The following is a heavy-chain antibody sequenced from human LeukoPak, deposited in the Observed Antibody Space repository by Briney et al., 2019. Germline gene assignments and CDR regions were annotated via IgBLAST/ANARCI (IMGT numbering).Heavy chain of an antibody. CDR3: ARLAMLRGVPYFDY. V-gene: IGHV4-59*11. J-gene: IGHJ4*02. CDR2: ISYSEST. CDR1: GGSISGHY. Sequence: PSETLSLTCTVSGGSISGHYWSWIRQPPGKGLEWIGYISYSESTNYNPSLKSRVTISVDTSKNQFSLKLSSVTAADTAVYYCARLAMLRGVPYFDYWGQGALVTVSS. D-gene: IGHD3-10*01.